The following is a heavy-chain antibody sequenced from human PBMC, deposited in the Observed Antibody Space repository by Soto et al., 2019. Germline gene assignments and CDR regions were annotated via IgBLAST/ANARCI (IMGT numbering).Heavy chain of an antibody. CDR1: AFASSSCP. CDR2: ISSNGGST. D-gene: IGHD3-22*01. J-gene: IGHJ4*02. CDR3: VKGGYYYDSSGNFDY. V-gene: IGHV3-64D*08. Sequence: ASLRHSCSVSAFASSSCPMHWVRQAPGEGLEYVSAISSNGGSTYYADSVQGRFTISRDNSKNTLYLQMSRLRAEDTAVYYCVKGGYYYDSSGNFDYWGQGTLVTVSS.